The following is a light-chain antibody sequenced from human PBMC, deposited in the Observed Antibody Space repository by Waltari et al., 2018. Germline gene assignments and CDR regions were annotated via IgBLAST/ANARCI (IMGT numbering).Light chain of an antibody. CDR3: LQYYNTPQT. CDR2: WAS. CDR1: QSVLLRSNNKNY. Sequence: DIVMTQSPDSLPVSLGARATINCQSSQSVLLRSNNKNYLAWFQQRPGQPPKLLIYWASTRDFGVPDRFSGSGSGTDFTLTISSLQAEDVAVYYCLQYYNTPQTFGQGTRVEIK. J-gene: IGKJ1*01. V-gene: IGKV4-1*01.